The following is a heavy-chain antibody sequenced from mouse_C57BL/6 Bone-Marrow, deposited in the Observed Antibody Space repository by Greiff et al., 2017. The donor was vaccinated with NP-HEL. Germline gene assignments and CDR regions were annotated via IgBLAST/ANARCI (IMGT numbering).Heavy chain of an antibody. V-gene: IGHV1-50*01. D-gene: IGHD2-3*01. Sequence: VQLQQPGAELVKPGASVKLSCKASGYTFTSYWMHWVKQRPGQGLEWIGVIDPSDSYTNYNQKFKGKATLTVDTSSSTAYMQLSILTSEDSAVDYCARDDYWYFDVWGTGTTVTVSS. CDR1: GYTFTSYW. CDR2: IDPSDSYT. CDR3: ARDDYWYFDV. J-gene: IGHJ1*03.